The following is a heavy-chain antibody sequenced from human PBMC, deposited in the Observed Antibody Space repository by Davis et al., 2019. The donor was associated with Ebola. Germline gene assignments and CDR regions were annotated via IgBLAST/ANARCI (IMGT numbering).Heavy chain of an antibody. V-gene: IGHV1-46*01. Sequence: ASVKVSCKASGYTFTSYYMHWVRQAPGQGLEWMGIINPSGGSTSYSQKFQGRVTMTRDTSTSTVYMELSSLRSEDTAVYYCARDSRYYDFWSGHYYYYYYMDVWGKGTTVTVSS. D-gene: IGHD3-3*01. CDR3: ARDSRYYDFWSGHYYYYYYMDV. CDR2: INPSGGST. J-gene: IGHJ6*03. CDR1: GYTFTSYY.